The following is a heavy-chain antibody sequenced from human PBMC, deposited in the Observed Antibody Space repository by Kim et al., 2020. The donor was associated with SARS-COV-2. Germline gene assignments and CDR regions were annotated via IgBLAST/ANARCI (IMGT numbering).Heavy chain of an antibody. D-gene: IGHD6-19*01. J-gene: IGHJ4*02. V-gene: IGHV3-74*01. Sequence: SKVDAVKGRFTVSRENSNDTLFLQMNSLRAEDTAMYYCAKDRGSFWSLDYWGLGTPVTVSS. CDR3: AKDRGSFWSLDY.